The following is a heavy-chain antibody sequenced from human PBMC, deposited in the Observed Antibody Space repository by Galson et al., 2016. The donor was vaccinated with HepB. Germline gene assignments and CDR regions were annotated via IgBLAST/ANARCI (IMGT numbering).Heavy chain of an antibody. Sequence: SETLSLTCTVSGGSINNPAYYWAWIRQSPGKGLQWIGSIYYTGTTSYNPSLRNLFTISIDTSKSHFSLELYSVTAADTAMYYCARDGWGVDLGGQGTLVTVAS. CDR3: ARDGWGVDL. CDR1: GGSINNPAYY. V-gene: IGHV4-39*02. J-gene: IGHJ5*02. D-gene: IGHD3-10*01. CDR2: IYYTGTT.